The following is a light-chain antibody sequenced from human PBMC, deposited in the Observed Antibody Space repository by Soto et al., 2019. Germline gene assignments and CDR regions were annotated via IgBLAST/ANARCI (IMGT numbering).Light chain of an antibody. CDR3: QQYQTYST. CDR2: DAS. CDR1: QSIRSL. J-gene: IGKJ5*01. Sequence: DIQMTQSPSTLSASVGDRVTITCRASQSIRSLLAWYQQKPGKAPKVLIYDASSLGSGVPSRFSGSGSGTEITLTISSLQPDDFATYFCQQYQTYSTFGQGTRLEI. V-gene: IGKV1-5*01.